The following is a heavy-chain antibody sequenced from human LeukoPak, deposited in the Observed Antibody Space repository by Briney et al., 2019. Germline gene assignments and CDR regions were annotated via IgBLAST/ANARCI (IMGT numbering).Heavy chain of an antibody. CDR1: GFTVSSNY. Sequence: GGSLRLSCAASGFTVSSNYMSWVRQAPGKGLEWDSVIYSGGSTYYADSVKGRFTISRDNSKNTLYLQMNSLRAEDTAVYYCARDSGWYNMDVWGKGTTVTVSS. CDR3: ARDSGWYNMDV. D-gene: IGHD6-19*01. J-gene: IGHJ6*03. CDR2: IYSGGST. V-gene: IGHV3-53*01.